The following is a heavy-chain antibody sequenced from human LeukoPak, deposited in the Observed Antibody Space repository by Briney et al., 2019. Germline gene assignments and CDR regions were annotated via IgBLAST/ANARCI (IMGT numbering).Heavy chain of an antibody. CDR1: GDSVSSNSAA. J-gene: IGHJ4*02. D-gene: IGHD6-19*01. Sequence: SQTLSLTCAISGDSVSSNSAAWDWIRQSPARGLEWLGRTYYRSKLYNDYSVSVKSRITINPDTSNNQFSLQLNSVTPEDTAVYYCARGDSSGWYEFDYWGQGTLVTVSS. V-gene: IGHV6-1*01. CDR2: TYYRSKLYN. CDR3: ARGDSSGWYEFDY.